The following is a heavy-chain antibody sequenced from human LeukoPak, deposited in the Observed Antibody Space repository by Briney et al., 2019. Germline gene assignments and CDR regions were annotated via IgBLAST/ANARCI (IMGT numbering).Heavy chain of an antibody. CDR2: IYYSGST. CDR1: GGSISSSSYY. J-gene: IGHJ5*02. V-gene: IGHV4-39*01. CDR3: AKGGLRDGYSYAS. D-gene: IGHD5-24*01. Sequence: SETLSLTCTVSGGSISSSSYYWGWIRQPPGKGLEWIGSIYYSGSTYYNPSLKSRVTISVDTSKNQFSLKLSSVTAADTAVYYCAKGGLRDGYSYASWGQGTLITVSS.